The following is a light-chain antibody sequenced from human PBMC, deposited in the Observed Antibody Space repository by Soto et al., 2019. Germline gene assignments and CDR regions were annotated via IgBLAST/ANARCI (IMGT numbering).Light chain of an antibody. Sequence: QSALTQPASVSGSPGQSITISCSGTSSDLGTYKFVSWYQQHPGEAPKIILHEGSEGPSGISDRFSGSKSGNTASLTISGLQAEDEADYHCSSSTASLTVVFGGGTKLTVL. CDR2: EGS. CDR3: SSSTASLTVV. V-gene: IGLV2-14*02. J-gene: IGLJ2*01. CDR1: SSDLGTYKF.